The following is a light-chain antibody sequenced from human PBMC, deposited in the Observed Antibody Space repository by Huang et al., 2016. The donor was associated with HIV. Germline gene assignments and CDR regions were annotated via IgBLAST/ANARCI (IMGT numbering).Light chain of an antibody. CDR1: QNINIY. CDR2: DAS. J-gene: IGKJ5*01. V-gene: IGKV3-11*01. CDR3: QHRSSWPPQIT. Sequence: EIVLTQSPGTLYLSPGERATLSCRARQNINIYLVWYQQKPGQAHRLLINDASIRATGIPARFSGSGSGTDFTLTISSLKPEDFAIYYCQHRSSWPPQITFGQGTRLEIK.